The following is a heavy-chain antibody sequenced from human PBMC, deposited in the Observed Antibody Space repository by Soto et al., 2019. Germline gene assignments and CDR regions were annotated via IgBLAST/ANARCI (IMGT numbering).Heavy chain of an antibody. V-gene: IGHV3-13*01. CDR3: TRKTPPTGMEV. CDR1: GFTLSSYD. CDR2: IGSGGDT. D-gene: IGHD3-9*01. J-gene: IGHJ6*02. Sequence: EVQLVESGGGLVQPGGSLRLSCAASGFTLSSYDIHWVRQATGEGLAWVSGIGSGGDTHYADSVKGRFIISREDGKNSLYLQMNILRVGDPAVYYCTRKTPPTGMEVWGQGATVTVSS.